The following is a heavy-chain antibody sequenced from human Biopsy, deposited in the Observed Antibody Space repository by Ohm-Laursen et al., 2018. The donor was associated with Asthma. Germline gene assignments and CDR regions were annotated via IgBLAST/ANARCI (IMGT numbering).Heavy chain of an antibody. V-gene: IGHV3-30*03. J-gene: IGHJ4*02. CDR2: MSFDGRQT. D-gene: IGHD4-17*01. Sequence: SLRLSCAASGFSFNSYGMHWVRQAPGKGLEWVAVMSFDGRQTYYADSAKGRFTISRDNSKNTLYLQMNSLRAEDTAVYYCARKARHGDYDFDYWGQGTLVTVSS. CDR3: ARKARHGDYDFDY. CDR1: GFSFNSYG.